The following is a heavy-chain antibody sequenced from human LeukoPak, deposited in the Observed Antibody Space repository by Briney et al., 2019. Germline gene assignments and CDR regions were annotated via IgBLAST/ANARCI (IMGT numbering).Heavy chain of an antibody. D-gene: IGHD6-19*01. J-gene: IGHJ4*02. V-gene: IGHV4-59*01. CDR3: ARPDTSAWYFDY. CDR2: IYYSGST. CDR1: GGSISSYY. Sequence: SETLSLTCTVSGGSISSYYWSWIRQPPGKGLEWIGYIYYSGSTNYSPSLKSRVTISVDTSKNQFSLELSSVTAADTAVYYCARPDTSAWYFDYWGQGTLVTVSS.